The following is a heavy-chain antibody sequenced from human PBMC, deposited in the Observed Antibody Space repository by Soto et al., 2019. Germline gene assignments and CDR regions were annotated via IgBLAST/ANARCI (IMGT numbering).Heavy chain of an antibody. CDR2: ISAYNGNT. Sequence: ALVKVSCKASGYRFTSYGIIWGRKATRQGLEWMGWISAYNGNTNYAQKFQGRVTITRDTSASTAYMELSSLRSEDTAVYYCARSIVVVTALDYWGQGTLVTVSS. V-gene: IGHV1-18*01. J-gene: IGHJ4*02. CDR3: ARSIVVVTALDY. CDR1: GYRFTSYG. D-gene: IGHD2-21*02.